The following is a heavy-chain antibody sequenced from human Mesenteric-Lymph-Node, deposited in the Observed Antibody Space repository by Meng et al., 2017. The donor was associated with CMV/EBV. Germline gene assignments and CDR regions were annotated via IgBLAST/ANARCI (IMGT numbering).Heavy chain of an antibody. J-gene: IGHJ4*02. CDR2: INAGNGNT. CDR3: ARDLDY. Sequence: ASVKGSCKASGYILTNYAIVWVRQAPGQRLEWLGWINAGNGNTEYPQNFQDRITLTRDTSASTVYMQLSSLRSEDTAVYYCARDLDYWSPGTLVTVSS. CDR1: GYILTNYA. V-gene: IGHV1-3*01.